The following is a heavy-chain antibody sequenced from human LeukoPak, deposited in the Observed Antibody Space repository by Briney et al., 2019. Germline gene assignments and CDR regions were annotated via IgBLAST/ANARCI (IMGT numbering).Heavy chain of an antibody. Sequence: SETLSLTCAVSGGSFSDFYWSWIRQPPGKGLEWIGEINQAGSTHYNPSLKRRVTISVDTSKNQFSLKLSSVTAADTAVYYCARSHSVWTSFDYWGQGTLVTVSS. CDR2: INQAGST. J-gene: IGHJ4*02. CDR3: ARSHSVWTSFDY. V-gene: IGHV4-34*01. D-gene: IGHD3/OR15-3a*01. CDR1: GGSFSDFY.